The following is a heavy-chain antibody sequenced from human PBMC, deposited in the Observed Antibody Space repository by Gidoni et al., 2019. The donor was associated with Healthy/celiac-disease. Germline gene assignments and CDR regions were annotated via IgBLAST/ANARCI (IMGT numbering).Heavy chain of an antibody. CDR3: ARDGGGEEFAS. J-gene: IGHJ4*02. D-gene: IGHD3-16*01. V-gene: IGHV3-7*01. Sequence: EVQLVESGGGLVQPGGSLRLACAASGFTFSSYCMSWVRQAPGKGMEWVANIKQDGSEKYYVDSVKGRFTISRDNAKNSLYLQMNSLRAEDTAVYYCARDGGGEEFASWGQGTLVTVSS. CDR2: IKQDGSEK. CDR1: GFTFSSYC.